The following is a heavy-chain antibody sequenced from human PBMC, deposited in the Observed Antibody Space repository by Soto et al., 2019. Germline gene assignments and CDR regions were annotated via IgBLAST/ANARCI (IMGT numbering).Heavy chain of an antibody. CDR3: ARVFLMDGLLWF. D-gene: IGHD3-10*01. V-gene: IGHV3-74*01. J-gene: IGHJ4*02. CDR1: GFTFSSYW. CDR2: INSDGSST. Sequence: GGSLRLSCAASGFTFSSYWMHWVRQAPGKGLVWVSRINSDGSSTSYADSVKGRFTISRDNAKNTLYLQMNSLRAEDTAVYYCARVFLMDGLLWFGGQGTLVTVSS.